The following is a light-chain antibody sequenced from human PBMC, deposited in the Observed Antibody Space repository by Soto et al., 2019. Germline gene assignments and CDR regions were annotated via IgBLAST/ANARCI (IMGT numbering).Light chain of an antibody. V-gene: IGLV2-18*02. J-gene: IGLJ1*01. CDR2: EVT. CDR1: SSDVGKYDR. CDR3: SSYVSTSRYA. Sequence: SVLTQPPSVSGSPGQSVTISCTGTSSDVGKYDRVSWYQQSPGTAPKLIIYEVTTRPSGVPARFSGSKSGNTASLTISGLQAEDEADYYCSSYVSTSRYAFGAGTKVTVL.